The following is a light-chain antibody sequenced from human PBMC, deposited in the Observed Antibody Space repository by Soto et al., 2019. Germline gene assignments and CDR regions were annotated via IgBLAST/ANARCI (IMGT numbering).Light chain of an antibody. CDR3: SSYTSSSTLEV. Sequence: QSALTQPASVSGSPGQSITISCTGTSSDVGGYNYVSWYQQHPGKAPKLMIYEVSNRPSGVSNRFSGSKSGNTASLTISWLQAEDEADYYCSSYTSSSTLEVFGTGTQLTVL. CDR2: EVS. J-gene: IGLJ1*01. V-gene: IGLV2-14*01. CDR1: SSDVGGYNY.